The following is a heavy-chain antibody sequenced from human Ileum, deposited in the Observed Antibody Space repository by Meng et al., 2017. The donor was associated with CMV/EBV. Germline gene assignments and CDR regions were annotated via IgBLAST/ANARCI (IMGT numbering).Heavy chain of an antibody. Sequence: SGDSISSSNWWTWVRQTPGKGLEWIGEMYYGGRTNYNPSLKSRVTISLDKSNNQFSLKLSSVTAADTGVYYCARVHGGCSSTSCILDPWGQGTLVTVSS. CDR2: MYYGGRT. CDR1: GDSISSSNW. V-gene: IGHV4-4*02. CDR3: ARVHGGCSSTSCILDP. J-gene: IGHJ5*02. D-gene: IGHD2-2*01.